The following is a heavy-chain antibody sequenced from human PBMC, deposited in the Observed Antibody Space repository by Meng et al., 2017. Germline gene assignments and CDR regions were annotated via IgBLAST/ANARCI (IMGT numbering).Heavy chain of an antibody. Sequence: ESLKISCAASGFTFSNAWMGWVRQAPGKGLEWVGRIKSKTDGGTTDYAAPVKGRFTISRDDSKNTLYLQMNSLKTEDTAVYYCTTEGEWLLQKNWGQGTLVTVSS. V-gene: IGHV3-15*01. CDR2: IKSKTDGGTT. D-gene: IGHD3-3*01. J-gene: IGHJ4*02. CDR1: GFTFSNAW. CDR3: TTEGEWLLQKN.